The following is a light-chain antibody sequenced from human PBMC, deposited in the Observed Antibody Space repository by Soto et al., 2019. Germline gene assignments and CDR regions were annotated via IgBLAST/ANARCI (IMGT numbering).Light chain of an antibody. CDR2: KAS. CDR1: QDIGTY. Sequence: IRMTQSPSSFSASTGDRVSITCRATQDIGTYLAWYQQKPGKAPKLLIYKASSLESGVPSRFSGSGSGTEFTLTISSLQPDDFATYYCQQYNSYPRTFGQGTTGDIK. J-gene: IGKJ1*01. V-gene: IGKV1-5*03. CDR3: QQYNSYPRT.